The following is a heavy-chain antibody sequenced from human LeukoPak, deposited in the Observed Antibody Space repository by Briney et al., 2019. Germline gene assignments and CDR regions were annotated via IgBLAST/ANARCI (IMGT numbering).Heavy chain of an antibody. CDR2: ISGSGGST. V-gene: IGHV3-23*01. Sequence: GGSLRLSCAASGFTFSSYATSWVRQAPGKGLEWVSAISGSGGSTYYADSVKGRFTISRDNSKNTLYLQMNSLRAEDTAIYYCAKVGGAYSGSDYWGQGTLVTVSS. J-gene: IGHJ4*02. CDR1: GFTFSSYA. CDR3: AKVGGAYSGSDY. D-gene: IGHD6-25*01.